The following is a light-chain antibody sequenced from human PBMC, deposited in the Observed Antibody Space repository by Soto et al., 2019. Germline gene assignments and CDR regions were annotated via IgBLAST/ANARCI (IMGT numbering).Light chain of an antibody. CDR1: QSVRSS. CDR2: GAS. J-gene: IGKJ1*01. V-gene: IGKV3-15*01. Sequence: EIVMTQSPGTLSVSPGERATLFCRASQSVRSSLAWYQQKPGQAPRLLINGASTRATGIPARFSGSGSGTEFSLTISSLQSEDFAVYYCQQYSDWPPTFGQGTKVDI. CDR3: QQYSDWPPT.